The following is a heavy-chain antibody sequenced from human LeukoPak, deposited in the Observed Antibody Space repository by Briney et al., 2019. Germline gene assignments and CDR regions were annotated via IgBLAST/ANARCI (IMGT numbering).Heavy chain of an antibody. D-gene: IGHD3-10*01. CDR2: ISRSGGST. V-gene: IGHV3-23*01. J-gene: IGHJ6*03. CDR1: GFSFSSYA. Sequence: QSGGSLRLSCAASGFSFSSYAMSWVRQAPGKGLEWVSAISRSGGSTYYADSVKGRFTISRDDSKNTLYLQMNSLRAEDTAIYNCAKGLSITRGALYYMDVWGKGTTVTVSS. CDR3: AKGLSITRGALYYMDV.